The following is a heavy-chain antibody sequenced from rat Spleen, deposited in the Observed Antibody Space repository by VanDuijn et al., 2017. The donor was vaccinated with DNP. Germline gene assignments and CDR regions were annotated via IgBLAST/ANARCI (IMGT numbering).Heavy chain of an antibody. CDR2: ITYSGAT. V-gene: IGHV3-1*01. CDR3: ARQNIVRDWYFDF. D-gene: IGHD4-3*01. CDR1: GYSITSNY. Sequence: EVQLQESGPGLVKPSQSLSLTCSVTGYSITSNYWGWIRKFPGNKMEWIGHITYSGATTHNPSLKGRASITRDTSKNQFFLRLNSVTAEDTATYYCARQNIVRDWYFDFWGPGAMVTVSS. J-gene: IGHJ1*01.